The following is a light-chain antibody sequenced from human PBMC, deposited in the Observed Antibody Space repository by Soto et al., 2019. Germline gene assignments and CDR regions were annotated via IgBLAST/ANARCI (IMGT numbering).Light chain of an antibody. V-gene: IGKV3-20*01. J-gene: IGKJ2*01. CDR1: QSVSSSY. CDR3: QQYGSSPDT. Sequence: EIVLTQSPGTLSLSPGERATLSCRASQSVSSSYLAWYQQKPGQAPRLLIYGASSRATGIPDRFSGSGSGTDFTLTISRQEPEDFSVYYCQQYGSSPDTFGQGTKLEI. CDR2: GAS.